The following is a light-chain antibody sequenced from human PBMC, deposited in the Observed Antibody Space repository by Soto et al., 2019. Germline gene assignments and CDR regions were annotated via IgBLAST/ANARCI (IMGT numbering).Light chain of an antibody. Sequence: HCVLKRAPSASVTLSQRVTISYSGSSSNIGSNTVNWYQQLPGTAPKLLIHSNNQRPSGVPDRFSGSTSGTSASLAISGLQSEDEADYYCAAWDARPNGPYSVFGTGTKLTVL. CDR1: SSNIGSNT. J-gene: IGLJ1*01. V-gene: IGLV1-44*01. CDR3: AAWDARPNGPYSV. CDR2: SNN.